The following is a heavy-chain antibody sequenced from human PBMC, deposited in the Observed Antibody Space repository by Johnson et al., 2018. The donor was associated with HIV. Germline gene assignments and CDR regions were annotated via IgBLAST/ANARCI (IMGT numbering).Heavy chain of an antibody. V-gene: IGHV3-15*05. Sequence: VQLVESGGGLVQPGESLKLSCVASGFTFSGSALHWVRQASGKGLEWLGRIKSKTDGGNTDYAATVKGNFSISRDDSKNTLYLQMNSLKTEDTAVYYCSTGFSSWAFDIWGQGTMVTVSS. J-gene: IGHJ3*02. CDR2: IKSKTDGGNT. CDR1: GFTFSGSA. D-gene: IGHD6-13*01. CDR3: STGFSSWAFDI.